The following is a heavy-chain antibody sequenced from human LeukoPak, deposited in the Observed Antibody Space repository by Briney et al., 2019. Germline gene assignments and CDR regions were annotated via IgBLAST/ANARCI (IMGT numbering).Heavy chain of an antibody. CDR1: AGSFSGYY. J-gene: IGHJ4*02. V-gene: IGHV4-34*01. CDR3: ARGLNDSWTGENY. Sequence: SETLSLTCAVYAGSFSGYYWSWIRQPPGKGLEWIGEINHSGSTNYNPSLKGRVTISLDTSKSQFSLKVRYVTAADTAVYYCARGLNDSWTGENYWGQGTLVTVSS. CDR2: INHSGST. D-gene: IGHD3-3*01.